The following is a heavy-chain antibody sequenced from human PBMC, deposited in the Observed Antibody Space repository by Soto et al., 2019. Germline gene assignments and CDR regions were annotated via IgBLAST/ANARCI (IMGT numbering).Heavy chain of an antibody. D-gene: IGHD2-2*01. Sequence: PGGSLRLSCTPSGFTFGDYAMSWVRQAPGKGLEWVGFIRSKAYGGTTEYAASVKGRFTISRDDSKSIAYLQMTSLKTEETAVYYCTAGRGYCSSTSCSSDYYYYYYGMDVWGQGTTVTVSS. CDR1: GFTFGDYA. V-gene: IGHV3-49*04. CDR2: IRSKAYGGTT. J-gene: IGHJ6*02. CDR3: TAGRGYCSSTSCSSDYYYYYYGMDV.